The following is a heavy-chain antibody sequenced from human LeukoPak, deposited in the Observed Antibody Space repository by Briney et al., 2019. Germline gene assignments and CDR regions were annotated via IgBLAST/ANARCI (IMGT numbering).Heavy chain of an antibody. CDR1: GYTFTSYG. J-gene: IGHJ4*02. CDR3: ARSPLHCSGGSCYQKTAVDY. V-gene: IGHV1-18*01. CDR2: ISAYNGNT. Sequence: ASVKVSCKASGYTFTSYGISWVRQAPGQGLEWMGWISAYNGNTNYTQKLQGRVTMTTDTSTSTAYMELRSLRSDDTAVYYCARSPLHCSGGSCYQKTAVDYWGQGTLVTVSS. D-gene: IGHD2-15*01.